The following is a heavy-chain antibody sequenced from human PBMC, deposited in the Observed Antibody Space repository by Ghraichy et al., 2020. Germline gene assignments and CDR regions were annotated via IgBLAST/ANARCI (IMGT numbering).Heavy chain of an antibody. J-gene: IGHJ4*02. V-gene: IGHV3-74*03. Sequence: GGSLRLSCAASGFTVSSSWMHWVRQAPGKGLVWVSRIKSDGISTMYMDSVKGRFTVSRDNATNTLYLQMNSLRAEDTAVYYCVRDGNYKIDYWGQGTLVTVSS. CDR1: GFTVSSSW. D-gene: IGHD1-7*01. CDR2: IKSDGIST. CDR3: VRDGNYKIDY.